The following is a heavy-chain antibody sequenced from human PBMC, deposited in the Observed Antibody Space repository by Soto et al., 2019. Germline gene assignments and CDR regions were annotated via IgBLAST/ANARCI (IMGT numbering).Heavy chain of an antibody. CDR3: ARGLSSWYYYYYYGMDV. Sequence: ASVQVSCKASGYTFTSYDINWVRQATGQGLEWMGWMNPNSGNTGYAQKFQGRVTMTRNTSISTAYMELSSLRSEDTAVYYCARGLSSWYYYYYYGMDVWGQGTTVTVSS. D-gene: IGHD6-13*01. J-gene: IGHJ6*02. CDR1: GYTFTSYD. V-gene: IGHV1-8*01. CDR2: MNPNSGNT.